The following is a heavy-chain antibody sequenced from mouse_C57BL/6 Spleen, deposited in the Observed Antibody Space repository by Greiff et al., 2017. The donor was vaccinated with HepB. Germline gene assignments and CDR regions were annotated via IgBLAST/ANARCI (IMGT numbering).Heavy chain of an antibody. D-gene: IGHD1-1*01. J-gene: IGHJ1*03. CDR1: GFTFSDYY. CDR3: ARDSPYYYGSSGYFDV. Sequence: EVKLMESEGGLVQPGSSMKLSCTASGFTFSDYYMAWVRQVPEKGLEWVANINYDGSSTYYLDSLKSRFIISRDNAKNILYLQMSSLKSEDTATYYCARDSPYYYGSSGYFDVWGTGTTVTVSS. CDR2: INYDGSST. V-gene: IGHV5-16*01.